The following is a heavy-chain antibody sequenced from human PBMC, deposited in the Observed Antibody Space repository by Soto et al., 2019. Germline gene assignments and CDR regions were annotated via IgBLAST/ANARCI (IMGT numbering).Heavy chain of an antibody. Sequence: PSETLSLTCAVYGESFSGYYWSWIRQPPGKGLEWIGEVNYSGSTNYNPSVKSRVTISVDTSKNQFSLKLSSVTAADTAVYYCARRGNDESGLSAFDIWGQGTMVTVSS. J-gene: IGHJ3*02. D-gene: IGHD2-21*01. CDR2: VNYSGST. CDR1: GESFSGYY. V-gene: IGHV4-34*01. CDR3: ARRGNDESGLSAFDI.